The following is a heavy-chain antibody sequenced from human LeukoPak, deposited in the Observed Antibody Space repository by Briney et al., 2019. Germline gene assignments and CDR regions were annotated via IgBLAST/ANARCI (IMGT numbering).Heavy chain of an antibody. J-gene: IGHJ4*02. CDR3: ARDVGYCSGGSCYEDMDY. CDR2: IIPILGIA. V-gene: IGHV1-69*04. Sequence: SVKLSCKASGGTFSSYAISWVRQAPGQGLEWMGSIIPILGIANYAQKFQGRVTITADKATSTAYMELSSLRSEDTAVYYCARDVGYCSGGSCYEDMDYWGQGTLVTVSS. D-gene: IGHD2-15*01. CDR1: GGTFSSYA.